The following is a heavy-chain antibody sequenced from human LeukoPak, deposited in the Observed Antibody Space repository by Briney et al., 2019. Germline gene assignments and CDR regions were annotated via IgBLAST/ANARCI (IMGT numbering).Heavy chain of an antibody. CDR2: ISYDGSNK. Sequence: PGRSLRLSCAASGFTFSSYGMHWVRRAPGKGLEWVAVISYDGSNKYYADSVKGRFTISRDNSKNTLYLQMNSLRAEDTAVYYCAKAGCSSTSCYGYYFDYWGQGTLVTVSS. V-gene: IGHV3-30*18. CDR1: GFTFSSYG. CDR3: AKAGCSSTSCYGYYFDY. J-gene: IGHJ4*02. D-gene: IGHD2-2*01.